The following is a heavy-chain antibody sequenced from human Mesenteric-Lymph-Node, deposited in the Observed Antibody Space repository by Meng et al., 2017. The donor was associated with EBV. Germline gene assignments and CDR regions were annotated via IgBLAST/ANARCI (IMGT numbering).Heavy chain of an antibody. CDR1: GGSIVTTNW. D-gene: IGHD3-10*01. V-gene: IGHV4-4*02. CDR3: ARGSYYAGTPFDS. CDR2: IYHSGST. J-gene: IGHJ5*01. Sequence: HGPLQDSVPGLVKPSVTLSLTCSVSGGSIVTTNWWSWVRQPPGKGLEWIGEIYHSGSTLYNPSLKSRVTILVDKSENHFTLELTSLTAADTAVYYCARGSYYAGTPFDSWGQGTLVTVSS.